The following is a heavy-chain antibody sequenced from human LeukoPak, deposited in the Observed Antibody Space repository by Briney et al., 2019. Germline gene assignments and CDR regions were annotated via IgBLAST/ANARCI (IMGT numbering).Heavy chain of an antibody. CDR2: IYYSGSI. J-gene: IGHJ4*02. CDR3: ASGDSGSFSQFDC. Sequence: KSSETLSLTCTVSGGSVSSSSYYWSWIRQPPGKGLEWIGYIYYSGSINYNPSLKSRVTISVDMSKNQFSLKLSSVTAADTAVYYCASGDSGSFSQFDCWGQGTLVTVSS. CDR1: GGSVSSSSYY. V-gene: IGHV4-61*01. D-gene: IGHD1-26*01.